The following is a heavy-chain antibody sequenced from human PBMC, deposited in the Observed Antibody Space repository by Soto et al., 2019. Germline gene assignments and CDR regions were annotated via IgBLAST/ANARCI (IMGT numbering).Heavy chain of an antibody. J-gene: IGHJ4*02. D-gene: IGHD1-1*01. CDR2: ISYDGNTK. Sequence: QAQLVDSGGGVVQPGRSLRLSCAASGFTLSSYGMYWVRQAPGKGLEWVAVISYDGNTKYYGDFVKGRFTISRDNSKDTLYLQMNSLRAEDTAVYYCANSPGTALRGSHYWGQGTLVTVSS. CDR3: ANSPGTALRGSHY. CDR1: GFTLSSYG. V-gene: IGHV3-30*18.